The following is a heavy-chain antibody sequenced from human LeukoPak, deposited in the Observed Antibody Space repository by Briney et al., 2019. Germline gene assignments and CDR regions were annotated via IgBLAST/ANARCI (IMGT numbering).Heavy chain of an antibody. CDR1: GFNFNTYA. V-gene: IGHV3-23*01. CDR3: VKDLLRNGDYVGHLDY. D-gene: IGHD4-17*01. CDR2: ISGRADAT. J-gene: IGHJ4*02. Sequence: GVSLRLSCAASGFNFNTYAMSWVRQAPGKGLEWISAISGRADATYYTDSVRGRFIISRDTNTLFLQMNSLRAEDTALYYCVKDLLRNGDYVGHLDYWGQGTLVTVSS.